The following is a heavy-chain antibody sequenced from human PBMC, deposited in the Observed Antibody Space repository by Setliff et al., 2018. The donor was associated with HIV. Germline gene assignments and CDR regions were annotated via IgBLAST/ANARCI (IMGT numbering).Heavy chain of an antibody. Sequence: ASVKVSCKVSGYTLTELSIHWVQQAPGKGLEWMGLIDPEDGETIYAEKFQGRVTITADTSTDTAYMELSSLRSEDTAVYYCATPDSKNFWGQGTLVTVSS. D-gene: IGHD3-22*01. CDR3: ATPDSKNF. J-gene: IGHJ4*02. V-gene: IGHV1-24*01. CDR1: GYTLTELS. CDR2: IDPEDGET.